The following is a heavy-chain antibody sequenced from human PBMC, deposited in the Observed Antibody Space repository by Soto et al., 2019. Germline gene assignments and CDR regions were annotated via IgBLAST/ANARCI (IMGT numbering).Heavy chain of an antibody. V-gene: IGHV3-11*06. CDR1: GFTFSDYY. J-gene: IGHJ4*02. CDR3: ARLRASSWYMGGYLDY. Sequence: QVQLVESGGGLVKPGGSLRLSCAASGFTFSDYYMSWIRQAPGKGLEWVSDIVISSDYTNYADSVKGRFTISRDNAKNSLYLEMNSLRVEDTAVYYCARLRASSWYMGGYLDYWGLGTLVTVSS. CDR2: IVISSDYT. D-gene: IGHD6-13*01.